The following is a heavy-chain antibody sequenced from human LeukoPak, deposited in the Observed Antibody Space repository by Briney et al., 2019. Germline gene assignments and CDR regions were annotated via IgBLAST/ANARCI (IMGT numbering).Heavy chain of an antibody. CDR2: IRGSGDST. CDR1: GFTFSNYN. V-gene: IGHV3-23*01. D-gene: IGHD3-22*01. Sequence: GGSLRLSCAASGFTFSNYNMNWVRQAPGKGLEWVSGIRGSGDSTYYADSVKGRFTISRDNSKNTLYLQMNSLRAEDTAVYYCASAATMMIVLRAGVDYWGQGTLVTVSS. CDR3: ASAATMMIVLRAGVDY. J-gene: IGHJ4*02.